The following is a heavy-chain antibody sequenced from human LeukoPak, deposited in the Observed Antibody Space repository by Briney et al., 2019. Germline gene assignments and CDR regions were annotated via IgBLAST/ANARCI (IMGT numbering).Heavy chain of an antibody. Sequence: SQTLSLTCTVSGGSISSGDYYWSWIRRPPGKGLEWIGYIYYSGSTYYNPSLKSRVTISVDTSKNQFSLKLSSVTAADTAVYYCARDNYYDSRVPFDYWGQGTLVTVSS. J-gene: IGHJ4*02. CDR2: IYYSGST. CDR3: ARDNYYDSRVPFDY. CDR1: GGSISSGDYY. V-gene: IGHV4-30-4*08. D-gene: IGHD3-22*01.